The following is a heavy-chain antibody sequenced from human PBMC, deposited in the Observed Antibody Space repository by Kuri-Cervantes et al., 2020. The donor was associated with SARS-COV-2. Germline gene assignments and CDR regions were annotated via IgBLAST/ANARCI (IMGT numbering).Heavy chain of an antibody. CDR1: GFTFSSYE. Sequence: GGSLRLSCAASGFTFSSYEMNWVRQAPGKGLEWVSYISSSGSTIYYADSVKGRFTISRDNAKNSLYLQMNNLRAEDTAVYYCARDQGDFWNAYYLRWGQGTLVTVSS. J-gene: IGHJ4*02. CDR3: ARDQGDFWNAYYLR. CDR2: ISSSGSTI. V-gene: IGHV3-48*03. D-gene: IGHD3-3*01.